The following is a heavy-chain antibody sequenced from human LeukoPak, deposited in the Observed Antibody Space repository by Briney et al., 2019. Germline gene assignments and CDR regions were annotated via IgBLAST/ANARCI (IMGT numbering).Heavy chain of an antibody. V-gene: IGHV4-34*01. CDR2: INHSGST. CDR3: ATGDGYCDGGTCYSYFDY. CDR1: GGSFSGYY. Sequence: KPSETLSLTCAVYGGSFSGYYWSWIRQPPGKGLEWIGEINHSGSTNYNSSLKSRVTISVDTSKNQFSLKLSSVTAANTAVYYCATGDGYCDGGTCYSYFDYWGQGTLVTVSS. J-gene: IGHJ4*02. D-gene: IGHD2-15*01.